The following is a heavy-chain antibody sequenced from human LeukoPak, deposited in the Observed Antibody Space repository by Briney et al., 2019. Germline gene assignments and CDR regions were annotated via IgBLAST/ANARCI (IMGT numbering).Heavy chain of an antibody. Sequence: SETLSLTCTVSGGSISSYYWSWIRQPAGKGLEWIGRIYTSGSTNYNPSLKSRVTMPVDTSKNQFSLKLSSVTAADTAVYYCARGITRRGITGTTGWFDPWGQGTLVTVSS. V-gene: IGHV4-4*07. CDR3: ARGITRRGITGTTGWFDP. CDR1: GGSISSYY. CDR2: IYTSGST. D-gene: IGHD1-7*01. J-gene: IGHJ5*02.